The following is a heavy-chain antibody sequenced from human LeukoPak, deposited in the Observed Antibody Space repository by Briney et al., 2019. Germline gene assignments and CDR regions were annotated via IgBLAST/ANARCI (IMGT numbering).Heavy chain of an antibody. Sequence: KTSETLSLTCTVSGGSISSYYWSWIRQPPGKGLEWIGYIYTSGSTNYNPSLKSRVTISVDTSKNQFSLKLSSVTVADTAVYYCARGEVGYYASGSDTTQGKRYYYYGMDVWGQGTTVTVSS. CDR1: GGSISSYY. CDR3: ARGEVGYYASGSDTTQGKRYYYYGMDV. CDR2: IYTSGST. V-gene: IGHV4-4*09. D-gene: IGHD3-10*01. J-gene: IGHJ6*02.